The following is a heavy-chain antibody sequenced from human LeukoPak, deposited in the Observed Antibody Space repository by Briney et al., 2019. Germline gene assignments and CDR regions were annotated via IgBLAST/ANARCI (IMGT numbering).Heavy chain of an antibody. D-gene: IGHD6-13*01. CDR3: ARSLPYGTTWYGRSDF. J-gene: IGHJ4*02. V-gene: IGHV3-7*03. CDR2: IRQDGDTK. Sequence: RGSLTPSCAAAAFPFNAYWMTWVRQAPGKGLEWVAIIRQDGDTKYYVDSVKGRFTISRDNAMNSLYLQMNSVRAEDTAIYYCARSLPYGTTWYGRSDFWGQGTLVTVSS. CDR1: AFPFNAYW.